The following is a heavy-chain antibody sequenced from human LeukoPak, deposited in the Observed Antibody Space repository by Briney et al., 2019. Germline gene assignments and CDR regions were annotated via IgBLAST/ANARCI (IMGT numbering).Heavy chain of an antibody. Sequence: PGGSLRLSCTASGFTFGDYAMSWVRQAPGKGLEWVGFIRSKAYGGTTEYAASVKGRFTISRDDSKSIAYLQMNSLKTEDTAVYYCTRDHNSLEWSTTIDYWGQGTLVTVSS. CDR1: GFTFGDYA. CDR3: TRDHNSLEWSTTIDY. CDR2: IRSKAYGGTT. J-gene: IGHJ4*02. D-gene: IGHD3-3*01. V-gene: IGHV3-49*04.